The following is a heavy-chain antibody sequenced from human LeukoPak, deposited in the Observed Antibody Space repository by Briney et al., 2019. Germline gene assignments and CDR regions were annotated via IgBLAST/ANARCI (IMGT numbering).Heavy chain of an antibody. D-gene: IGHD6-19*01. CDR2: IYYSGST. CDR1: GGSISSYY. Sequence: PSETLSLTCTVSGGSISSYYWSWIRQPPGKGLEWIGYIYYSGSTNYNPSLKSRVTISVDTSKNQFSLRLSSVTAADTALYYCARGSGWFYYWGQGTLVTVSS. J-gene: IGHJ4*02. CDR3: ARGSGWFYY. V-gene: IGHV4-59*08.